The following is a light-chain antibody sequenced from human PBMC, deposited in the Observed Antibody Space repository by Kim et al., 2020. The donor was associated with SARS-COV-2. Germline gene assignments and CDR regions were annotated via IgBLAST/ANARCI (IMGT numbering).Light chain of an antibody. CDR2: YDS. V-gene: IGLV3-21*04. Sequence: PGKTARITCGGNNIGSKSVPWYQQKPGQAPVLVIYYDSDRPSGIPERFSGSNSGNTATLTISRVEAGDEADYYCQVWDSSSDHVVFGGGTQLTVL. J-gene: IGLJ2*01. CDR3: QVWDSSSDHVV. CDR1: NIGSKS.